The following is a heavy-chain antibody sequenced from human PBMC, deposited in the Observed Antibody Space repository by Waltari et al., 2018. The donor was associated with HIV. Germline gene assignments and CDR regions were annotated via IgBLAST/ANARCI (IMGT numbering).Heavy chain of an antibody. CDR3: ARLKDIVVVVSLSALDY. CDR2: IYPGDSDT. V-gene: IGHV5-51*01. D-gene: IGHD2-15*01. CDR1: GYTFTNYW. J-gene: IGHJ4*02. Sequence: EVQLVQSGPEVKKPGESLKISCKVSGYTFTNYWIGWARQMPGKGLEWMGVIYPGDSDTSYSPSFQCQVTISADKSITTAYLQWTSLKASDTAMYYCARLKDIVVVVSLSALDYWGQGTLVTVSS.